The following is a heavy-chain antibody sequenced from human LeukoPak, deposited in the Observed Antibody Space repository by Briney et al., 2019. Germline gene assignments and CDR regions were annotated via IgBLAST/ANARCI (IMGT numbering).Heavy chain of an antibody. V-gene: IGHV3-23*01. D-gene: IGHD2-2*01. Sequence: GGSLRLSCAASGFTFSTYAMNWVRQAPGKGLEWVSGISGGGANTYYADSVKGHFTISRDNSKNTLYVQLNSLRAEDTAVYYCAKDHYSSTTCSPDYWGQGTLVTVSS. J-gene: IGHJ4*02. CDR1: GFTFSTYA. CDR2: ISGGGANT. CDR3: AKDHYSSTTCSPDY.